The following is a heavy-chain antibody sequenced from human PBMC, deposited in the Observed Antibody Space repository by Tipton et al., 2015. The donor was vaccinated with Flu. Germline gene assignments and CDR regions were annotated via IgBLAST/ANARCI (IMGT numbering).Heavy chain of an antibody. Sequence: TLSLTCSVSGGSISGHYWNWIRQPPGKGLEWIGYIYFSGSTEYNPSLRSRVTISLDTSKKHFSLNLSSVIAADTAMYYCARDSAAHYGMDVWGQGTTVTVSS. CDR2: IYFSGST. D-gene: IGHD6-13*01. CDR1: GGSISGHY. J-gene: IGHJ6*02. V-gene: IGHV4-59*11. CDR3: ARDSAAHYGMDV.